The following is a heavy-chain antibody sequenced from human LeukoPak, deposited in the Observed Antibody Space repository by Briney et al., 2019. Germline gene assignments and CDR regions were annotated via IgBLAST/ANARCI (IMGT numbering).Heavy chain of an antibody. J-gene: IGHJ3*02. CDR2: ISWNSGSI. V-gene: IGHV3-9*03. CDR1: GFTFDDYA. D-gene: IGHD6-19*01. Sequence: PGGSLRLSCAASGFTFDDYAMHWVRQAPGKGLEWVSGISWNSGSIGYADSVKGRFTISRDNAKNSLYLQMNSLRAEDMVLYYCAKDRHSSGLADAFDIWGQGTMVTVSS. CDR3: AKDRHSSGLADAFDI.